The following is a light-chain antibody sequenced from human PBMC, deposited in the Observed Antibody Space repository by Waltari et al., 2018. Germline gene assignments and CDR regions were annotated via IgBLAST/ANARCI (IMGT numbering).Light chain of an antibody. Sequence: QSALTQPASVSGSPGQSITISCTGTSSDVGGYNYVSWHQQHPGKAPKLMIYEVSNRPSGVSNRFSGSKSGTTASLTISGFQAEDEADYYCSSYTSSSTYVVFGGGTKLTVL. CDR3: SSYTSSSTYVV. CDR1: SSDVGGYNY. CDR2: EVS. V-gene: IGLV2-14*01. J-gene: IGLJ2*01.